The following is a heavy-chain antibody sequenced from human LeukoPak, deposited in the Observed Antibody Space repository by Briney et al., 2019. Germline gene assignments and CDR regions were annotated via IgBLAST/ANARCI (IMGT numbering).Heavy chain of an antibody. Sequence: PSETLSLTCTGSGGAISSRSNYWGWIRQPPGKGLEWIGSFYYSGNTYYSPSFKGRVTISVDTSKNQFSLKVISVTAADTAVYSCARHFWSGEASWFDPWGQGTLVTVSS. D-gene: IGHD3-3*01. V-gene: IGHV4-39*01. J-gene: IGHJ5*02. CDR1: GGAISSRSNY. CDR2: FYYSGNT. CDR3: ARHFWSGEASWFDP.